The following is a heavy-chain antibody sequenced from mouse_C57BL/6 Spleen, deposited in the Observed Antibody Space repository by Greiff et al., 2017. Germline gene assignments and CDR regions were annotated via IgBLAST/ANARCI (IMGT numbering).Heavy chain of an antibody. CDR2: IYPGDGDT. Sequence: VQLQQSGPELVKPGASVKISCKASGYAFSSSWMNWVKQRPGKGLEWIGRIYPGDGDTNYNEKFKGKATLTADKSSSTAYMQLSSLTSGDSAVYYCAKSIITRVVAHFDYWGQGTTLTVSA. D-gene: IGHD1-1*01. V-gene: IGHV1-82*01. CDR3: AKSIITRVVAHFDY. J-gene: IGHJ2*01. CDR1: GYAFSSSW.